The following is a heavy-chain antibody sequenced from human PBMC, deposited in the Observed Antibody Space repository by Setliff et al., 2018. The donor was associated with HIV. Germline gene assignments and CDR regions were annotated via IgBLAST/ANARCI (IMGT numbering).Heavy chain of an antibody. CDR1: GFSFSSYG. CDR2: ISSTSSNI. Sequence: GGSLRLSCAASGFSFSSYGMNWVRQAPGKGLEWVSYISSTSSNIYYVDSVEGRFTISRVNADNSLYLQMNSLRAEDTAVYYCARYALAVPGYHNAFDIWGQGTMVTVSS. V-gene: IGHV3-48*01. D-gene: IGHD6-19*01. CDR3: ARYALAVPGYHNAFDI. J-gene: IGHJ3*02.